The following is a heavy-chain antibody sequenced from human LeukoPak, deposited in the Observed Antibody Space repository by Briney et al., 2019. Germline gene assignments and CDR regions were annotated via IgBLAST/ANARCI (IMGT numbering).Heavy chain of an antibody. J-gene: IGHJ6*03. Sequence: GRSLRLSCGASGFIFSSYAMHWVRQAPGKGLEWVAVISYDGGTKYYADSVKGRFTISRDNSKNMVYLQMDSLRGEDTAVFYCARGGSNWNFYYYMDVWGKGTTVTVSS. V-gene: IGHV3-30*04. CDR2: ISYDGGTK. CDR3: ARGGSNWNFYYYMDV. CDR1: GFIFSSYA. D-gene: IGHD6-13*01.